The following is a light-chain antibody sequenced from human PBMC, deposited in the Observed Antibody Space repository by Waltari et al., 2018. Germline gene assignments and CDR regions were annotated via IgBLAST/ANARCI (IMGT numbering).Light chain of an antibody. CDR3: QQYHTYPPRA. V-gene: IGKV1-5*03. CDR1: QSISSS. CDR2: KAS. Sequence: DSQMTKSPSTLSASVGDRVTITCRASQSISSSLAWYHQKPGKAPKLLIYKASRLQSGVPSRFSGSGYGTHFTLTISSLQPDDFATYYCQQYHTYPPRAFGGGTKVEIK. J-gene: IGKJ4*01.